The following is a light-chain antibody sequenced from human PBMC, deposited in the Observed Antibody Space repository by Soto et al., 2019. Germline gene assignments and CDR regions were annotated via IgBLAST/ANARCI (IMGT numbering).Light chain of an antibody. CDR1: QGISSY. CDR2: AAS. Sequence: IQLTQSPSSLSASVGDRVTITCRASQGISSYLAWYQQKPGKAPKLLIYAASTLQSGVPSRFSGSGSGTDFTPPISSLQPEDFATYYCQQLNSYPPYTFGQGTKLEIK. V-gene: IGKV1-9*01. J-gene: IGKJ2*01. CDR3: QQLNSYPPYT.